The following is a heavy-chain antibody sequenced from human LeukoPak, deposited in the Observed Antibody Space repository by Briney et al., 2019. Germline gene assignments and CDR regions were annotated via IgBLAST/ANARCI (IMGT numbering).Heavy chain of an antibody. CDR2: IYSGGST. CDR1: GFTVSSNY. D-gene: IGHD2-2*01. CDR3: ARGSTSYYLDY. Sequence: PGGSLRLSCAASGFTVSSNYMSWVRQAPGKGLEWVSVIYSGGSTYYADSVKGRFTISRDNSKNTLYLQMNSLRAEDTAAYYCARGSTSYYLDYWGQGTLVTVSS. J-gene: IGHJ4*02. V-gene: IGHV3-53*01.